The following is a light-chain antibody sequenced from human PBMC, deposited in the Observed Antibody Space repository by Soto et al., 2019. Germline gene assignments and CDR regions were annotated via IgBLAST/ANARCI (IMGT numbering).Light chain of an antibody. V-gene: IGLV1-51*01. CDR2: DNN. CDR3: GTWDSSLSAVV. CDR1: SSNIGNNY. J-gene: IGLJ2*01. Sequence: QSVLTQPPSVSAAPGQKVTISCSGSSSNIGNNYVSWYQQLPGTAPKLLIYDNNKRPSGIPDRFSGSKSGTSATLGITGLQTGDEAEYYCGTWDSSLSAVVVGGGTKLTVL.